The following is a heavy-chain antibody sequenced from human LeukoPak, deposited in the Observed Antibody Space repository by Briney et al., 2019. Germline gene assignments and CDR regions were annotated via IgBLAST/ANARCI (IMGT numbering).Heavy chain of an antibody. CDR2: ISGSGGST. V-gene: IGHV3-23*01. CDR3: AKETGYSGYDYGDY. Sequence: GGCLRLSCAASGFTFSSYAMSWVRQAPGKALAWVSGISGSGGSTYYAGSVKGRFTISRDNSKNTLYLQMNSLRAEGTAVYYCAKETGYSGYDYGDYWGQGTLVTVSS. CDR1: GFTFSSYA. J-gene: IGHJ4*02. D-gene: IGHD5-12*01.